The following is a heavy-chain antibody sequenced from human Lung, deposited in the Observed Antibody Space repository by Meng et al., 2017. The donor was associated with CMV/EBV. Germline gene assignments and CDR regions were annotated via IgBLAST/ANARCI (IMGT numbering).Heavy chain of an antibody. CDR1: EYTFTGYY. CDR3: VRSRSGSYSLYFYGLDV. D-gene: IGHD3-10*01. Sequence: XVKVSCXASEYTFTGYYIHWVRQAPGQGLEWMGWINPHSGDTKYAQSFQGRVSVTRDKSVSIAYMELSSLRSDDAAVYYCVRSRSGSYSLYFYGLDVWGQGTTVTVSS. J-gene: IGHJ6*02. V-gene: IGHV1-2*02. CDR2: INPHSGDT.